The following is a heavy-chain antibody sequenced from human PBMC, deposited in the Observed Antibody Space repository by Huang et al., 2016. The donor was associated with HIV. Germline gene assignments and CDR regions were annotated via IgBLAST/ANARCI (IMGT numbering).Heavy chain of an antibody. V-gene: IGHV4-61*09. D-gene: IGHD2-15*01. Sequence: QVQLQELGPGLVKPSQTLSLTCTVSGASISSGSYYWTWIRQPAGKGLEWIGHIYTSGGTNYNPSLKSRVTISIDTAKNHFSLRLNSVTAADTAVYYCATWPPGSQMRAFDIWGPGTMITVSS. CDR3: ATWPPGSQMRAFDI. J-gene: IGHJ3*02. CDR2: IYTSGGT. CDR1: GASISSGSYY.